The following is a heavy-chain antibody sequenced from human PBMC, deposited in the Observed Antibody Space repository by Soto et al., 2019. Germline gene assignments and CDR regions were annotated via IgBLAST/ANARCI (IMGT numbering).Heavy chain of an antibody. D-gene: IGHD3-10*01. CDR2: ISGGGDTT. Sequence: EVQLLESGGGLVQPGGSLRLSCAASGFTFNNYAMTWVRQAPGKGLEWVSAISGGGDTTSYADSVKGRFTVSRDGSKNTLYLRMSSLRAEDTALYYCAKGRDGSGSLAPRVDVWGQGTLVSVSS. V-gene: IGHV3-23*01. CDR1: GFTFNNYA. CDR3: AKGRDGSGSLAPRVDV. J-gene: IGHJ4*02.